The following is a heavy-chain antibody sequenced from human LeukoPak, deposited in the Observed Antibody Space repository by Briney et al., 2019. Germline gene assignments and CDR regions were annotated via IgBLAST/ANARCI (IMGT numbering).Heavy chain of an antibody. CDR2: IYYSGST. J-gene: IGHJ6*02. CDR3: AGGYSSSPRPRDYYYYYGMDV. V-gene: IGHV4-59*01. D-gene: IGHD6-6*01. Sequence: PSGTLSLTCTVSGGSISSYYWSWIRQPPGKGLEWIGYIYYSGSTNYNPYLKSRVTISVDTSKNQFSLKLSSVTAADTAVYYCAGGYSSSPRPRDYYYYYGMDVWGQGTTVTVSS. CDR1: GGSISSYY.